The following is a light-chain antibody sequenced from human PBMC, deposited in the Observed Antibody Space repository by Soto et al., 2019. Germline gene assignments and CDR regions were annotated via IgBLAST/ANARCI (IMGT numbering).Light chain of an antibody. J-gene: IGKJ4*01. CDR1: QNVNSNY. V-gene: IGKV3-20*01. Sequence: EIVLTQSPGTLSLSPGERATLSCRASQNVNSNYLSWYQQKPGQAPRLLILGASSRATGIPDRFSGSGSGTDFTLTISRLEPEESAVYYCQRYGSSPLTFGGGTKVEIK. CDR2: GAS. CDR3: QRYGSSPLT.